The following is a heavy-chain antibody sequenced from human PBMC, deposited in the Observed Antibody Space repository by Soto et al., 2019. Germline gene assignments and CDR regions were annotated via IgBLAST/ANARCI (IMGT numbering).Heavy chain of an antibody. CDR3: AKTVTSANSLDI. D-gene: IGHD4-17*01. J-gene: IGHJ3*02. CDR2: ISAGNGGT. V-gene: IGHV3-23*01. Sequence: VHMLASGGDLVQPGGSLRLSCAASGFTFSSYAMSWVRQAPGKGLEWVSAISAGNGGTYYADSVKGRFTISRDNSKNTLFLQMNSLRAEDTAVYHCAKTVTSANSLDIWGQGTMVTVSS. CDR1: GFTFSSYA.